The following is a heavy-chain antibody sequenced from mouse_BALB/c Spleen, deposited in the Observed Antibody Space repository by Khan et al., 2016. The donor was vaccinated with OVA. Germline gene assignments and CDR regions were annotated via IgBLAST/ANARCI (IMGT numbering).Heavy chain of an antibody. V-gene: IGHV1-87*01. D-gene: IGHD1-1*01. CDR1: GYTFTSYW. CDR2: IYPGDGNT. CDR3: VRGVITTGYFDY. J-gene: IGHJ2*01. Sequence: QVQLQQSGTELARPGASVKLSCKASGYTFTSYWMQWVKQRPGQCLEWIGAIYPGDGNTRYTQKFKGKATLTADKSSSTAYMQLSSLASEDSAVYFCVRGVITTGYFDYWGQGTTLTVSS.